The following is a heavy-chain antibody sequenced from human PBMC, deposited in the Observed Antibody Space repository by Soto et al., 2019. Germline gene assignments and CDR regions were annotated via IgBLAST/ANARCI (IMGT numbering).Heavy chain of an antibody. Sequence: ELLSLTCAVSGASISGSYYYWAWLRQSPGKGPEWIGSVFYTGFTSYNPSLESRVSVSVDTSKSQFSLKLRAVTAADTAVYYCATSQKGYNWNYFDHWGQGALVTVSS. CDR3: ATSQKGYNWNYFDH. V-gene: IGHV4-39*01. CDR1: GASISGSYYY. D-gene: IGHD1-20*01. J-gene: IGHJ4*02. CDR2: VFYTGFT.